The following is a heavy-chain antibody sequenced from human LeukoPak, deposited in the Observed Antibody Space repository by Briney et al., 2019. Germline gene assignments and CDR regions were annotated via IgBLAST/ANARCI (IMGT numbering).Heavy chain of an antibody. J-gene: IGHJ3*02. CDR2: VYTSGST. D-gene: IGHD2-8*01. V-gene: IGHV4-4*09. Sequence: SETLSLTCTVSGGSISSYYWSWIRQPPGKGLEWIGYVYTSGSTNYNPSLKSRVTISVDTSKNQFSLKLSSVTAADTAVYYCAGPMVYANDAFGIWGQGTMVTVSS. CDR1: GGSISSYY. CDR3: AGPMVYANDAFGI.